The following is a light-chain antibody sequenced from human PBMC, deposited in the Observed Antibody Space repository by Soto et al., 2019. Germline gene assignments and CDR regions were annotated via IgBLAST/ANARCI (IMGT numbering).Light chain of an antibody. J-gene: IGLJ1*01. V-gene: IGLV2-14*01. CDR3: SSYTSSSTVV. CDR2: EVS. CDR1: SSAVGGYNY. Sequence: QSVLTQPASVSGSPGQSITISCTGTSSAVGGYNYVSWYQHHPGKAPKLIIYEVSNRPSGASNRFSGSKSGNTASPTISGLQADDEADYYCSSYTSSSTVVFGIGTKLTVL.